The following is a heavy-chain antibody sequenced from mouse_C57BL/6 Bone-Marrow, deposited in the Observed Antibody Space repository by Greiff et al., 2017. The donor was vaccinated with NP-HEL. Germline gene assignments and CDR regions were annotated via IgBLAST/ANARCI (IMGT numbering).Heavy chain of an antibody. V-gene: IGHV1-81*01. CDR3: ATIYYGLDY. CDR2: IYPRSGNT. D-gene: IGHD2-1*01. CDR1: GYTFTSYG. J-gene: IGHJ2*01. Sequence: VMLVESGAELARPGASVKLSCKASGYTFTSYGISWVKQRTGQGLEWIGEIYPRSGNTYYNEKFKGKATLTADKSSSTAYMELRSLTSEDSAVYFCATIYYGLDYWGQGTTLTVSS.